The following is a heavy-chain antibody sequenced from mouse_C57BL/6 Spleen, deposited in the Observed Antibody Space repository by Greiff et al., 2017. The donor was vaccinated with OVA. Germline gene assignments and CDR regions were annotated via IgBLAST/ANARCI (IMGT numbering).Heavy chain of an antibody. D-gene: IGHD1-1*01. Sequence: QVQLQQPGAELVRPGSSVKLSCKASGYTFTSYWMHWVKQRPIQGLEWIGNIDPSDSETHYNQKFKDKATLTVDKSSSTAYMQLSSLTSEDSAVYYGAKCPAGSSDRYCDVWGTGTTVTVSS. CDR1: GYTFTSYW. J-gene: IGHJ1*03. CDR3: AKCPAGSSDRYCDV. CDR2: IDPSDSET. V-gene: IGHV1-52*01.